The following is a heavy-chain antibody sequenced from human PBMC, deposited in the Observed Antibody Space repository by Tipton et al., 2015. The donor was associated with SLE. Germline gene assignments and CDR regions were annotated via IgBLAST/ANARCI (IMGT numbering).Heavy chain of an antibody. Sequence: TLSLTCAVSGYSISSGYYWGWIRQPPGKGLEWIGSIYYSGSTYYNPSLKSRVTISVDTSRNQFSLKLSSVTAADTAVYYCARLDIAAPAGLDYWGQGTLVTVSS. D-gene: IGHD6-6*01. CDR1: GYSISSGYY. CDR3: ARLDIAAPAGLDY. V-gene: IGHV4-38-2*01. CDR2: IYYSGST. J-gene: IGHJ4*02.